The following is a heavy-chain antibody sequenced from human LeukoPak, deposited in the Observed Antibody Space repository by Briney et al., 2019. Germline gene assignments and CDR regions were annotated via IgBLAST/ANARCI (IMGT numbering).Heavy chain of an antibody. D-gene: IGHD3-22*01. CDR1: GGSISSYY. CDR2: IYYSGST. J-gene: IGHJ5*02. V-gene: IGHV4-59*12. Sequence: SETLSLTCTVSGGSISSYYWSWIRQPPEKGLEWIGYIYYSGSTNYNPSLKSRVTISVDTSKNQFSLKLSSVTAADTAVYYCARDSSGYSGTNTYNWFDPWGQGTLVTVSS. CDR3: ARDSSGYSGTNTYNWFDP.